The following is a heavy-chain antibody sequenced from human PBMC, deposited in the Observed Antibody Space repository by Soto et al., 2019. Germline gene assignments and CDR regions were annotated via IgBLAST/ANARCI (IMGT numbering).Heavy chain of an antibody. Sequence: SETLSLTCTVSGGSMTNNYWGWIRQPPGKGLEWIGYVYYSGATNYNPSLKSRVSMSPDPSRNQFSLKLTSVTAADTAVYYCARAMGDWGTYYYYYGMDVWGQGTMVTV. V-gene: IGHV4-59*01. J-gene: IGHJ6*02. D-gene: IGHD3-16*01. CDR3: ARAMGDWGTYYYYYGMDV. CDR2: VYYSGAT. CDR1: GGSMTNNY.